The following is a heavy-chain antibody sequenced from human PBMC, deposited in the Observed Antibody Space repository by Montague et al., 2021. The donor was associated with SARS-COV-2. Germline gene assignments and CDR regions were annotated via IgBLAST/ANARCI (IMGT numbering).Heavy chain of an antibody. V-gene: IGHV3-21*01. CDR3: ARAASQLPASWDRAYYYYGMDV. CDR2: ITSGSTYI. J-gene: IGHJ6*02. Sequence: SLRLSCAASGLTFSFYSMNWVRQAPGKGLEWVSSITSGSTYIYYADSVRGRFTISRDNAKNSLYLQMNSLRAEDTAVYYCARAASQLPASWDRAYYYYGMDVWGQGTTVTVSS. D-gene: IGHD2-2*01. CDR1: GLTFSFYS.